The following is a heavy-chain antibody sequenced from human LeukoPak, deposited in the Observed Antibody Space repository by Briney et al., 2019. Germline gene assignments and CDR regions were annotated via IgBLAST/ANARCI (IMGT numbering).Heavy chain of an antibody. Sequence: AGGSLRLSCAASGFRFNTYWMSWVRQAPGKGLEWVANIKQDGNEKYYADSVKGRFTISRDNGKNSLYLQMNSLRAEDTAVYYCARDTDYGDSGLDYWGQGTLVTVSS. CDR1: GFRFNTYW. D-gene: IGHD4-17*01. CDR3: ARDTDYGDSGLDY. CDR2: IKQDGNEK. V-gene: IGHV3-7*01. J-gene: IGHJ4*02.